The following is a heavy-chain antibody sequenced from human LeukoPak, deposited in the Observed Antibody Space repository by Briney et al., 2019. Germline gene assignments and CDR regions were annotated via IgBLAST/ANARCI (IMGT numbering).Heavy chain of an antibody. D-gene: IGHD3-10*01. CDR2: IYYSGST. Sequence: PSETLSLTCTVSGGSISSYYWSWIRQPPGKGLEWIGYIYYSGSTNYNPSLKSRVTISVDTSKNQFSLKLSSVTAADTAVYFCARGGYYGSGNDFRFDPWGQGTLVTVSS. CDR3: ARGGYYGSGNDFRFDP. V-gene: IGHV4-59*01. J-gene: IGHJ5*02. CDR1: GGSISSYY.